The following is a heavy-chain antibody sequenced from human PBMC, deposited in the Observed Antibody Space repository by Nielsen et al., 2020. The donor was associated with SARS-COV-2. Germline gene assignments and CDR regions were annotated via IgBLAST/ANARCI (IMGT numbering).Heavy chain of an antibody. J-gene: IGHJ4*02. V-gene: IGHV3-48*01. D-gene: IGHD6-13*01. CDR3: AKAPNPLAAAGYYYFDY. CDR2: ISSSSSTI. Sequence: GGSLRLSCAASGFTFSSYSMNWVRQAPGKGLEWVSYISSSSSTIYYADSVKGRFTISRDNAKNSLYLQMNSLRAEDTALYYCAKAPNPLAAAGYYYFDYWGQGTLVTVSS. CDR1: GFTFSSYS.